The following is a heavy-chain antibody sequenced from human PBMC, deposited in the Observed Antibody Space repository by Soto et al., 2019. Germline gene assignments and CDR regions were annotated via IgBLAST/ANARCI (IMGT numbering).Heavy chain of an antibody. CDR2: INAGNGYT. CDR3: ARAKIITTLDY. D-gene: IGHD3-10*01. Sequence: QVQLVQSGAEGKKPGASVKVSRETSGYTFANYPMHWVRQAPGQTLEWMGWINAGNGYTKYSQKFQGRVTITRDTSASIAYMELSSLRSEDTAVYYCARAKIITTLDYWGQGTLVTVSS. CDR1: GYTFANYP. V-gene: IGHV1-3*01. J-gene: IGHJ4*02.